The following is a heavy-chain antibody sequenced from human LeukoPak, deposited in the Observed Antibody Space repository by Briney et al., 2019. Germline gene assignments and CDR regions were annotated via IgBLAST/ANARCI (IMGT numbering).Heavy chain of an antibody. CDR3: ARVAGSGSYQYYYYMDV. CDR2: IYSSGST. J-gene: IGHJ6*03. V-gene: IGHV4-39*07. D-gene: IGHD3-10*01. Sequence: ETLSLTCSVSGASISSGSNYWGWIRQPPGKTLEWIGSIYSSGSTYYNPSLKSRVIIIIDTPKNHFSLTLSSVTAADTAVYYCARVAGSGSYQYYYYMDVWGKGTTVTISS. CDR1: GASISSGSNY.